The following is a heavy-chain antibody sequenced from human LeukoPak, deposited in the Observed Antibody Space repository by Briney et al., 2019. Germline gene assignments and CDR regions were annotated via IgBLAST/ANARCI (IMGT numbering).Heavy chain of an antibody. CDR2: IYSSGST. CDR1: GGSISSYY. V-gene: IGHV4-4*07. J-gene: IGHJ5*02. Sequence: SSETLSLTCTVSGGSISSYYWSWIRQPAGKGLEWIGRIYSSGSTNYNPAHKSRVTMSVDTSKNQFSLKLSSVTAADTAVYYCAREGAYCGGDCYVSWFDPWGQGTLVTVSS. CDR3: AREGAYCGGDCYVSWFDP. D-gene: IGHD2-21*02.